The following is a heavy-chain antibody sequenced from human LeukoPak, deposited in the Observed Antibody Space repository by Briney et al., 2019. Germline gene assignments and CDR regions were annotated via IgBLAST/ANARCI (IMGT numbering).Heavy chain of an antibody. D-gene: IGHD3-22*01. V-gene: IGHV4-59*01. CDR1: GASISSYY. J-gene: IGHJ4*02. CDR2: IYYSRST. Sequence: TSGTLSLTCTASGASISSYYWTWIRQPPGKGLEWIGYIYYSRSTNYNPSLKRGVTISGDTSKNQFSLKLSSVAAADTAVYYCARGGDSSGYDSLDFWGQGTLVTVSS. CDR3: ARGGDSSGYDSLDF.